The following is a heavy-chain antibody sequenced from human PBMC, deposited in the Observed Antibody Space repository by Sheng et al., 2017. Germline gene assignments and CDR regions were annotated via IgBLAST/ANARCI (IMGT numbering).Heavy chain of an antibody. CDR2: ISSSGSTI. CDR3: ASPGWTDAFDI. D-gene: IGHD6-19*01. CDR1: GFTFSSYE. Sequence: EVQLVESGGGLVQPGGSLRLSCAASGFTFSSYEMNWVRQAPGKGLEWVSYISSSGSTIYYADSVKGRFTISRDNAKNSLYLQMNSLRAEDTAVYYCASPGWTDAFDIWGQGTMVTVSS. V-gene: IGHV3-48*03. J-gene: IGHJ3*02.